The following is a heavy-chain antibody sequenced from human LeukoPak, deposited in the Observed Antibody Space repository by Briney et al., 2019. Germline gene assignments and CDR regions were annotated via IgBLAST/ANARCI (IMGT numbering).Heavy chain of an antibody. Sequence: SETLSLTCTVSGGSISSGGYYWSWIRQHPGKGLEWIGYIYYSGSTYYNPSLKSRVTISVDTSKNQFSLKLSSVTAADTAVYYCARGPNLGYCSSTGCYTGYYGMDVWGQGTTVTVSS. CDR3: ARGPNLGYCSSTGCYTGYYGMDV. CDR1: GGSISSGGYY. D-gene: IGHD2-2*02. CDR2: IYYSGST. J-gene: IGHJ6*02. V-gene: IGHV4-31*03.